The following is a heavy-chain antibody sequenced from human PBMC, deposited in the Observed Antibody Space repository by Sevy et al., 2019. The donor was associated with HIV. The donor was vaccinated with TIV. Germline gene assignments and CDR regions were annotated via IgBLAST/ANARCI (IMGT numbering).Heavy chain of an antibody. V-gene: IGHV3-49*04. CDR3: TRDLYGSGWFYFDY. Sequence: GGSLRLSCTASGFTFSDYAMSWVRQAPGKGLEWVGFIKTKTYGGTTEYAASVKGRFIISRDDSKNIAYLQMNSLKTEDTAVYYCTRDLYGSGWFYFDYWGKGTLVTVSS. CDR2: IKTKTYGGTT. J-gene: IGHJ4*02. CDR1: GFTFSDYA. D-gene: IGHD6-19*01.